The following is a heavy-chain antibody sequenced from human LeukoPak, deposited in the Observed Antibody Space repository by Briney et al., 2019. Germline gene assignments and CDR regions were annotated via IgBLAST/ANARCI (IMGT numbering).Heavy chain of an antibody. D-gene: IGHD4-11*01. CDR3: AKDVDYSNYCYYMDV. J-gene: IGHJ6*03. CDR2: IRYDGSNK. CDR1: GFTFSSYG. Sequence: GGSLRLSCAASGFTFSSYGMHWVRQAPGKGLEWVAFIRYDGSNKYYADSVKGRFTIPRDNSKNTLYLQMNSLRAEDTAVYYCAKDVDYSNYCYYMDVWGKGTTVTVSS. V-gene: IGHV3-30*02.